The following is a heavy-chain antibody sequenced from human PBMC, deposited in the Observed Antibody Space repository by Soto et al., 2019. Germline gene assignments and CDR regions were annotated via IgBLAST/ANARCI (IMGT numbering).Heavy chain of an antibody. D-gene: IGHD4-17*01. CDR1: GFTFSSYG. Sequence: GGSLRLSCAASGFTFSSYGMHWVRQAPGKGLEWVAVIWYDGSNKYYADSVKGRFTISRDNSKNTLYLQMNSLRAEDTAVYYCARGPHPRVTTDWFDPWGQGTLVTVSS. V-gene: IGHV3-33*01. CDR2: IWYDGSNK. J-gene: IGHJ5*02. CDR3: ARGPHPRVTTDWFDP.